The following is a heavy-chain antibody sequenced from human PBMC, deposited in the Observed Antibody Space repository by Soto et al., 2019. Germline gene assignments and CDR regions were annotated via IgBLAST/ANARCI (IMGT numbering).Heavy chain of an antibody. D-gene: IGHD1-26*01. CDR2: ISSRGSDI. V-gene: IGHV3-21*06. CDR1: GFSFSSYT. CDR3: TRDFGSGSYMSFDY. J-gene: IGHJ4*02. Sequence: LRLSCAASGFSFSSYTMNWVRQSPGKGLEWVSSISSRGSDIHYADSVKGRFTISRDNAKNSVDLQMDSLRDEDTAVYYCTRDFGSGSYMSFDYWGQGALVTVSS.